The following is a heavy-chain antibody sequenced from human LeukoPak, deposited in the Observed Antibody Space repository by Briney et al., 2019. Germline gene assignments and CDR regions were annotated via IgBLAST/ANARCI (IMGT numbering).Heavy chain of an antibody. CDR1: GASISSSDW. CDR2: IYHSGST. V-gene: IGHV4-4*02. J-gene: IGHJ4*02. Sequence: SGTLSLTCAVSGASISSSDWWSWVRQPPGKGLEWIGEIYHSGSTNYNPSLKSRVTISVDKSKNQFSLKLSSVTAADTAVYYCAKLHDYGGNSGDFHYWGQGTLVTVSS. CDR3: AKLHDYGGNSGDFHY. D-gene: IGHD4-23*01.